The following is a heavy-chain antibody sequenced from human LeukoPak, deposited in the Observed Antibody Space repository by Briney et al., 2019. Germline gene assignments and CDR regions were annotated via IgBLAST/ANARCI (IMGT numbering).Heavy chain of an antibody. Sequence: GGSLRPSCAASGFTFSSYGMHWVRQARGKGLEWVAVISYDGSNKYYADSVKGRFTISRDNSKNTLYLQMNSLRAEDTAVYYCAKGGYSSSSLDYWGQGTLVTVSS. J-gene: IGHJ4*02. D-gene: IGHD6-6*01. CDR3: AKGGYSSSSLDY. CDR1: GFTFSSYG. CDR2: ISYDGSNK. V-gene: IGHV3-30*18.